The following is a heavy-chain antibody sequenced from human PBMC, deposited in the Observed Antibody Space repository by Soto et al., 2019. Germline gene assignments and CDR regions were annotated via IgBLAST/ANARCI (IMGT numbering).Heavy chain of an antibody. CDR1: GGSISSYY. J-gene: IGHJ6*02. CDR2: IYYSGST. D-gene: IGHD3-9*01. V-gene: IGHV4-59*01. Sequence: SETLSLTWTVSGGSISSYYWSWIRQPPGKGLEWIGYIYYSGSTNYNPSLKSRVTISVDTSKNQFSLKLSSVTAADTAVYYCARGKDYDILTGYAYGMDVWGQGTTVTVSS. CDR3: ARGKDYDILTGYAYGMDV.